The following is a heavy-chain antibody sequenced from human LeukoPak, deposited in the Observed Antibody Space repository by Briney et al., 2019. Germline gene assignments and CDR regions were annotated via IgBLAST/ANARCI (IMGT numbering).Heavy chain of an antibody. CDR2: IYYSGST. Sequence: SETLSLTCTVSGGSISSYYWSWIRQPPGKGLEWIGYIYYSGSTNYNPSLKSRVTISVDTSKNQFSLKLSSVTAADTALYYCVRHGMPHTDAFHIWGRGTMVTISS. J-gene: IGHJ3*02. CDR3: VRHGMPHTDAFHI. CDR1: GGSISSYY. V-gene: IGHV4-59*01. D-gene: IGHD2-2*01.